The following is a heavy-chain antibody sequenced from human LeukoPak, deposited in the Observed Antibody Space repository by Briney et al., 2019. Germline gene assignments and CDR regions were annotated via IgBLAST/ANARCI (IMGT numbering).Heavy chain of an antibody. Sequence: PSETLSLTCSVSGGSVSSDYWRWIRHSPGTGLEWIGYIYHPTTTNYNPSLKSRVSMSLDTSKNQFSLDLTSVTAADTAMYFCATGHSSGWFDFWGRGTLVTVSS. J-gene: IGHJ4*02. V-gene: IGHV4-59*02. D-gene: IGHD6-19*01. CDR3: ATGHSSGWFDF. CDR2: IYHPTTT. CDR1: GGSVSSDY.